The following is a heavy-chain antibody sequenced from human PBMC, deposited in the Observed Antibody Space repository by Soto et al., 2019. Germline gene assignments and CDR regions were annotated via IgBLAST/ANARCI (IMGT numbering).Heavy chain of an antibody. CDR1: GGSISSYY. D-gene: IGHD2-2*01. V-gene: IGHV4-59*01. J-gene: IGHJ3*02. Sequence: SETLSLTCTVSGGSISSYYWSLIRQPPGKGLEWIGYIYYSGSTNYNPSLKSRVTISVDTSKNQFSLKLSSVTAADTAVYYCAREMPTAYDAFEIWGQVTMVTV. CDR3: AREMPTAYDAFEI. CDR2: IYYSGST.